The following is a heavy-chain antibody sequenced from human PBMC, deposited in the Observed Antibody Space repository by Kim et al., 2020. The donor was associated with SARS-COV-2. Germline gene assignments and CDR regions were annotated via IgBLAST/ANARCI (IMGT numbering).Heavy chain of an antibody. J-gene: IGHJ6*02. CDR3: ARHGPAAIAARKTYYYYGMDV. V-gene: IGHV5-10-1*01. Sequence: GESLKISCKGSGYSFTSYWISWVRQMPGKGLEWMGRIDPSDSYTNYSPSFQGHVTISADKSISTAYLQWSSLKASDTAMYYCARHGPAAIAARKTYYYYGMDVWGQGTTVTVSS. CDR2: IDPSDSYT. D-gene: IGHD6-6*01. CDR1: GYSFTSYW.